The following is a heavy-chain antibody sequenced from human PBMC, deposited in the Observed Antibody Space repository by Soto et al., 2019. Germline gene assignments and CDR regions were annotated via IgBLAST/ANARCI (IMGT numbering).Heavy chain of an antibody. D-gene: IGHD5-18*01. CDR1: GFTFSSYE. J-gene: IGHJ3*02. V-gene: IGHV3-48*03. Sequence: SLRLSCAASGFTFSSYEMNWVRQAPGKGLEWVSYISSSGSTIYYADSVKGRFTISRDNAKNSLYLQMNSLRAEDTAVYYCARDLPLTWLHAFDIWGQGTMVTVSS. CDR3: ARDLPLTWLHAFDI. CDR2: ISSSGSTI.